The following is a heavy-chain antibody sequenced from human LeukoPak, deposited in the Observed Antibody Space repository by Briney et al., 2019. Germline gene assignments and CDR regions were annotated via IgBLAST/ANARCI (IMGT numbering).Heavy chain of an antibody. CDR2: INSDGINT. J-gene: IGHJ4*02. D-gene: IGHD3-22*01. CDR3: ARDLRSSGYYAFDY. Sequence: GGSLRLSCAASGFTFSNYWMHWVRPAPGKGLVWVSHINSDGINTSYEDSVKGRFTISRDNAKNTLNLQMNSLRAEDTAVYYCARDLRSSGYYAFDYWGQGTLVTVSS. V-gene: IGHV3-74*01. CDR1: GFTFSNYW.